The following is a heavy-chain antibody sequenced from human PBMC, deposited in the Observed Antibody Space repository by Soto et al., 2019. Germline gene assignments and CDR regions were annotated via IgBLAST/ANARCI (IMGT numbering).Heavy chain of an antibody. V-gene: IGHV3-11*06. CDR2: ISSSSSYT. Sequence: LRLSCAASGFTFSDYYMSWIRQAPGKGLEWVSYISSSSSYTNYADSVKGRFTISRDNAKNSLYLQMNSLRAEDTAVYYCARDRPDIVATLFAFDIWGPGTMVTV. CDR3: ARDRPDIVATLFAFDI. J-gene: IGHJ3*02. D-gene: IGHD5-12*01. CDR1: GFTFSDYY.